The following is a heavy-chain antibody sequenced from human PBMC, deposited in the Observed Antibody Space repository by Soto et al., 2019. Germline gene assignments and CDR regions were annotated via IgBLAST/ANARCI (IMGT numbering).Heavy chain of an antibody. Sequence: SETLSLTCAVYGWSFSVYYWSWIRQPPGKGLEWIGEINHRGSTNYNPSLKSRVTISVDTSKNQFSLKLSSVTAADTAVYYCARRSRGYSYGSYYYYMDVWGKGTTVTVSS. CDR3: ARRSRGYSYGSYYYYMDV. CDR2: INHRGST. V-gene: IGHV4-34*01. J-gene: IGHJ6*03. CDR1: GWSFSVYY. D-gene: IGHD5-18*01.